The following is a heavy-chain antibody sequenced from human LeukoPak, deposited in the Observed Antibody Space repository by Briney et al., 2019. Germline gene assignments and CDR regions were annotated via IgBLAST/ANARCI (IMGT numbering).Heavy chain of an antibody. CDR2: IYYSGST. CDR3: ARQLWFLDY. V-gene: IGHV4-39*01. J-gene: IGHJ4*02. D-gene: IGHD5-18*01. CDR1: GDSISSSSYY. Sequence: KASETLSLTCTVSGDSISSSSYYWGGIRKPPGKGLEWIGSIYYSGSTYYNPSLKSRVTISVDTSKNQFSLKLSSVTAADTAVYYCARQLWFLDYWSQGTLVTVSS.